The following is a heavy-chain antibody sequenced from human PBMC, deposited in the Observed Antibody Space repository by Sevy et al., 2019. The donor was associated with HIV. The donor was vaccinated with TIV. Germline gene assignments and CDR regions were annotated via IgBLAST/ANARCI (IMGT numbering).Heavy chain of an antibody. Sequence: GGSLRLSCAASGYTFSSYVMTWVRHSPGKGLEWVASIRGSGDMTFYADSVKGRFTISRDNSKNTLYLQMNSLRAEETAVYYCAKDLPTNRNSGTYYDYWGQGTLVTVSS. D-gene: IGHD1-26*01. CDR1: GYTFSSYV. CDR2: IRGSGDMT. CDR3: AKDLPTNRNSGTYYDY. V-gene: IGHV3-23*01. J-gene: IGHJ4*02.